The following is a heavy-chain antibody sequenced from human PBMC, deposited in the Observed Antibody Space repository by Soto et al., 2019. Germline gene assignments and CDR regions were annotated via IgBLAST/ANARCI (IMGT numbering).Heavy chain of an antibody. Sequence: EVQLLESGGGLVQPGGSLRLSCAASGFTFRCCAMSWFRQAPGRGLEWGSTIQGGADYTHYTDSVKGRFTISRDNSRNTLSLQMNSITAGDTAIYDCAKNRGPWRYTNWSFNVWGRCNPVTVSS. CDR1: GFTFRCCA. V-gene: IGHV3-23*01. J-gene: IGHJ2*01. CDR3: AKNRGPWRYTNWSFNV. D-gene: IGHD1-26*01. CDR2: IQGGADYT.